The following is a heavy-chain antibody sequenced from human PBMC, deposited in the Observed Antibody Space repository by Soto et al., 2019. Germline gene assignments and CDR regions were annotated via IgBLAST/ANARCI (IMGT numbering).Heavy chain of an antibody. Sequence: PSETLSLTCAVSGYSISSGYYWGWIRQPPGKGLEWIGSIYHSGSTYYNPSLNSRVTISVDTSKNRFSLKLSSVTAADTAVYYCARTLEGPPFDYWGQGTLVTVSS. J-gene: IGHJ4*02. CDR3: ARTLEGPPFDY. CDR2: IYHSGST. V-gene: IGHV4-38-2*01. CDR1: GYSISSGYY.